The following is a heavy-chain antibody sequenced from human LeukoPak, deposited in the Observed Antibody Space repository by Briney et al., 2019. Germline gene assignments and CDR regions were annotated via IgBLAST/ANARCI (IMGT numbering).Heavy chain of an antibody. Sequence: AGGSLRLSWAASGXTFSSYAVTWVRQSPGKGLEWVSVIGSGGDIYYSDSVQGRFTISRDNSKNTLYLQMNSLRADDTAVYYCAKYYAARSRSFDFWGQGTLVTVSS. D-gene: IGHD3-10*01. CDR3: AKYYAARSRSFDF. CDR1: GXTFSSYA. V-gene: IGHV3-23*01. J-gene: IGHJ4*02. CDR2: IGSGGDI.